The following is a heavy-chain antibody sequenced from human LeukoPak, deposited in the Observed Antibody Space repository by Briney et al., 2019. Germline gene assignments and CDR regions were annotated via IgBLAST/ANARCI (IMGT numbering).Heavy chain of an antibody. D-gene: IGHD3-22*01. Sequence: GGSLRLSCTASGFTLSSYAMSWVRQAPGEGLEWVSTISGSADNTNYAEAVKGRFTISRDNSKNTMYLQMNSLRAEDTAVYYCARADSSGYYYPTDYWGQGTLVTVSS. V-gene: IGHV3-23*01. CDR2: ISGSADNT. CDR1: GFTLSSYA. J-gene: IGHJ4*02. CDR3: ARADSSGYYYPTDY.